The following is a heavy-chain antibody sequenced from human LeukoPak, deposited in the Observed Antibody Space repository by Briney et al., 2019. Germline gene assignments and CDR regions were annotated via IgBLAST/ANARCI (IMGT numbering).Heavy chain of an antibody. Sequence: ASVKVSCKASGYTFTTYDVSWVRQAPGQGLEWVGWMNPHSGNTGYAHKFQGRVTMTRDTSISTAYMERSRLRSDDTAVYYCAREGGSGSLQGDAFDIWGQGTMVTVSS. CDR3: AREGGSGSLQGDAFDI. V-gene: IGHV1-8*02. CDR1: GYTFTTYD. J-gene: IGHJ3*02. D-gene: IGHD1-26*01. CDR2: MNPHSGNT.